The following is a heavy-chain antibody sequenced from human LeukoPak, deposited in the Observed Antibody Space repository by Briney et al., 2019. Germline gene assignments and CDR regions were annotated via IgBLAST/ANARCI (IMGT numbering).Heavy chain of an antibody. CDR3: ARDDGYSYGYNFDY. D-gene: IGHD5-18*01. J-gene: IGHJ4*02. CDR1: GYTFTSYG. Sequence: GASVNVSCKASGYTFTSYGISWVRQAPGQGLEGMGWISAYNGNTNYAHKLQGRVTMTTDTSTSTAYMELRSLRSDDTAVYYCARDDGYSYGYNFDYWGQGTLVTVSS. V-gene: IGHV1-18*04. CDR2: ISAYNGNT.